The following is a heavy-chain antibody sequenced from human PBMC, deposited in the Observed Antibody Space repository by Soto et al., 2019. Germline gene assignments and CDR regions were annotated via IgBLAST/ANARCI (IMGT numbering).Heavy chain of an antibody. D-gene: IGHD6-6*01. J-gene: IGHJ4*02. CDR2: IVVGSGNT. V-gene: IGHV1-58*01. CDR3: AADGIAARPSDY. CDR1: GFTFTSSA. Sequence: VSCKASGFTFTSSAVQWVRQARGQRLEWIGWIVVGSGNTNYAQKFQERVTITRDMSTSTAYMELSSLRSEDTAVYYCAADGIAARPSDYWGQGTLVTVSS.